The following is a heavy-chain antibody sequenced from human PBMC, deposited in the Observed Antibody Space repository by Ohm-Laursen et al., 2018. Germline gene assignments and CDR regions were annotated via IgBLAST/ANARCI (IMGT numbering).Heavy chain of an antibody. CDR3: AKTWLFRGYDYYFDY. CDR1: GFTFSDYW. CDR2: IKQDGSEK. Sequence: SLRLSCAASGFTFSDYWMSWVRQAPGKGLEWVANIKQDGSEKYFLDSVKGRFTFSRDNAKNSVSLQMNSLRGEDTAVYYCAKTWLFRGYDYYFDYWGQGTLVTVSS. V-gene: IGHV3-7*01. D-gene: IGHD5-12*01. J-gene: IGHJ4*02.